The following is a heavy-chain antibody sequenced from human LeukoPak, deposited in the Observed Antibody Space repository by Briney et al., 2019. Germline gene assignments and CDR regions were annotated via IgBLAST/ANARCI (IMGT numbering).Heavy chain of an antibody. J-gene: IGHJ3*02. CDR1: GFTFSRSI. V-gene: IGHV1-58*01. CDR2: VVVGSGTT. D-gene: IGHD2-15*01. CDR3: AADRDGSGRDVFDI. Sequence: SVKVSCKASGFTFSRSILQWVRQARGQRPEWIGWVVVGSGTTNYAQKFHERITITRDMSTNMAYMELSSLRFEDTAVYYCAADRDGSGRDVFDIWGQGTMVTVSS.